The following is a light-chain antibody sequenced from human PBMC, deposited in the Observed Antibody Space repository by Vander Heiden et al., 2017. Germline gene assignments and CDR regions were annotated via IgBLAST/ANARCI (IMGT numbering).Light chain of an antibody. CDR2: WSS. V-gene: IGKV4-1*01. J-gene: IGKJ2*01. Sequence: DISVTQSPGALAVSLGERTTIICKSSQTLLYRANNKTYLSWYQQKPGQPPRLLLYWSSTRNSGVPDRFSGSGSETDFTLTISSLQAEDVAVYYCRQDDSAPYTFGQGTKLEIK. CDR1: QTLLYRANNKTY. CDR3: RQDDSAPYT.